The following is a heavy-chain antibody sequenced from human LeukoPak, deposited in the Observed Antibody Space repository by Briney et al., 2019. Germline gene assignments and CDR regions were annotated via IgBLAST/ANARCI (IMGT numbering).Heavy chain of an antibody. Sequence: SQALSLTCAISGDSVSSNSVTWNWIRQSPSRGLEWLGRTYYRSTWYNDYAVSVRGRITVNPDTSKNQFSLHLNSVTPEDTAVYYCAKRLTQYDCFDPWGQGILVTVSS. V-gene: IGHV6-1*01. J-gene: IGHJ5*02. CDR1: GDSVSSNSVT. CDR2: TYYRSTWYN. D-gene: IGHD2-2*01. CDR3: AKRLTQYDCFDP.